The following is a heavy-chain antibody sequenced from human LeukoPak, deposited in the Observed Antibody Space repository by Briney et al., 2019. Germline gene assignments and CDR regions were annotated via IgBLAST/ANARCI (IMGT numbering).Heavy chain of an antibody. Sequence: LPGRSLRLSCEASGFTFSTYNFHWVRQAPGKGLEWVAVISNDGKNKNYADFVKGRFTVSRDNSKNTLFLQMSTLRPEDTAVYHCARGLVGVSAAFDIWGQGTPVTVSS. V-gene: IGHV3-30*04. CDR2: ISNDGKNK. CDR1: GFTFSTYN. D-gene: IGHD1-26*01. CDR3: ARGLVGVSAAFDI. J-gene: IGHJ3*02.